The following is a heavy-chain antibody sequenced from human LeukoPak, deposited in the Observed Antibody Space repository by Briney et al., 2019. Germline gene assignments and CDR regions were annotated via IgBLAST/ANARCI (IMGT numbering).Heavy chain of an antibody. Sequence: ASVKVSCKASGYTFTGYYMHWVRQAPGQGLEWMGRINPNSGGTNYAQKFQGRVTMTRDTSISTAYMELSRLRSDDTAVYYCARDRSLSYDFWSGLRTGYFGLWGRGTLVTVSS. V-gene: IGHV1-2*06. CDR2: INPNSGGT. CDR1: GYTFTGYY. CDR3: ARDRSLSYDFWSGLRTGYFGL. D-gene: IGHD3-3*01. J-gene: IGHJ2*01.